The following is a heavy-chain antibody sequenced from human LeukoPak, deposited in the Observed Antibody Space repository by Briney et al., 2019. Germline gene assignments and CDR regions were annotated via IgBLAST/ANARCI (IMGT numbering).Heavy chain of an antibody. CDR3: ARQAISGYDPPPFDS. CDR2: LYYRGST. CDR1: GVSISSSTYD. D-gene: IGHD5-12*01. V-gene: IGHV4-39*01. J-gene: IGHJ4*02. Sequence: SETLSLTCTVSGVSISSSTYDSGWIRQPPGKGLEWIGNLYYRGSTYYNPSLKSRVTISVDTSKNQFSLKLSSVTAADTAVYYCARQAISGYDPPPFDSWGQGTLVTVSS.